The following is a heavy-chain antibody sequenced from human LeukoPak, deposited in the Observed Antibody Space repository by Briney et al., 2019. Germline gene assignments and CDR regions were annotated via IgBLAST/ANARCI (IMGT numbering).Heavy chain of an antibody. Sequence: PSETLSLTCSVSGASLSTSPYYWGWIRQPPGKGLEWIGNIYYTGSTYYNVSLNSRVTISIDTSKNLFSLRLNSMTAADTAVYYCARGPSGYHNTGGQGTLVTVSS. V-gene: IGHV4-39*01. J-gene: IGHJ4*02. CDR3: ARGPSGYHNT. D-gene: IGHD5-12*01. CDR1: GASLSTSPYY. CDR2: IYYTGST.